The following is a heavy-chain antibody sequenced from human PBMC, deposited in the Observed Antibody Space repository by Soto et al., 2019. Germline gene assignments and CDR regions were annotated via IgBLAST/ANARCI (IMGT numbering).Heavy chain of an antibody. Sequence: ASVKVSCKASGYTFTSYDINWVRQATGQGLEWMGWMNPNSGNTGYAQKFQGRVTMTRNTSISTAYMELSSLRSEDTAVYYCARGETFVVGYGLTGPNWFDPWGQGTLVTVSS. J-gene: IGHJ5*02. CDR1: GYTFTSYD. CDR3: ARGETFVVGYGLTGPNWFDP. V-gene: IGHV1-8*01. CDR2: MNPNSGNT. D-gene: IGHD3-9*01.